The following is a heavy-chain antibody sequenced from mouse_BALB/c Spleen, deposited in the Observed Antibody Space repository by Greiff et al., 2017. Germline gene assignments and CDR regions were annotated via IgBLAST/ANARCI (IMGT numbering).Heavy chain of an antibody. CDR1: GYTFTDYW. V-gene: IGHV1-69*01. CDR2: IDTSDSYT. J-gene: IGHJ2*01. D-gene: IGHD1-1*01. CDR3: ARSDYYGSSYYFDY. Sequence: QVQLQQPGAELVMPGASVKMSCKASGYTFTDYWMHWVKQRPGQGLEWIGAIDTSDSYTSYNQKFKGKATLTVDESSSTAYMQLSSLTSEDSAVYYCARSDYYGSSYYFDYWGQGTTLTVSS.